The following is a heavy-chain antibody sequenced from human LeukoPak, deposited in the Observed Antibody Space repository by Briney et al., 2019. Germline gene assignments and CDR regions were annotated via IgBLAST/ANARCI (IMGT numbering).Heavy chain of an antibody. CDR1: GFTVSSNY. J-gene: IGHJ4*02. Sequence: PGGSLRLSCAASGFTVSSNYMSWVRQAPGKGLEWVSSISSTSSYTYYADSVKGRFTISRDNAKNSLYLQMNSLRAEDTAVYYCARDPTVTGYWGQGTLVTVSS. CDR3: ARDPTVTGY. D-gene: IGHD4-11*01. CDR2: ISSTSSYT. V-gene: IGHV3-21*01.